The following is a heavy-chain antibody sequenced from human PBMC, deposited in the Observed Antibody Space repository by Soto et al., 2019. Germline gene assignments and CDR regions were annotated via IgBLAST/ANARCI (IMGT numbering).Heavy chain of an antibody. CDR2: IYYSGST. Sequence: SETLSLTCTVSGGSISSYYWSWIRQPPGKGLEWIGYIYYSGSTNYNPSLKSRVTISVDTSKNQFSLKLSSVTAADTAVYYCARHVGGGYDSMDYFDYWGQGTLVTVSS. CDR1: GGSISSYY. V-gene: IGHV4-59*08. J-gene: IGHJ4*02. CDR3: ARHVGGGYDSMDYFDY. D-gene: IGHD5-12*01.